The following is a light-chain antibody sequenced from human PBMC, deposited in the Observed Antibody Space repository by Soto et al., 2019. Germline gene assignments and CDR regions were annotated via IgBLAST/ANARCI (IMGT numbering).Light chain of an antibody. Sequence: QSVLTQPASVSGSPGQSITISCTGTSSDVGSYNLVSWYQQHPGKAPKLMIYEVSKRPSGVSNRFSGSKSGNTASLTISGLKDEDEADYYCCSYAGSNVVFGGGTKLTVL. J-gene: IGLJ2*01. CDR2: EVS. V-gene: IGLV2-23*02. CDR1: SSDVGSYNL. CDR3: CSYAGSNVV.